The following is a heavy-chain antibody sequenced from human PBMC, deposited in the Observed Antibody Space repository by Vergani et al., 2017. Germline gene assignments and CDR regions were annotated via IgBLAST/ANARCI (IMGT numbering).Heavy chain of an antibody. CDR3: AKYYYYYYMDV. Sequence: EVQLVETGGGLIQPGGSLRLSCAASGFTVSSHYMSWVRQAPGKGLEWVSVIYSGGSTYYADSVKGRFTISRDNSKNTLYLQMNSLRAEDTAVYYCAKYYYYYYMDVWGKGTTVTVSS. V-gene: IGHV3-53*02. CDR2: IYSGGST. CDR1: GFTVSSHY. J-gene: IGHJ6*03.